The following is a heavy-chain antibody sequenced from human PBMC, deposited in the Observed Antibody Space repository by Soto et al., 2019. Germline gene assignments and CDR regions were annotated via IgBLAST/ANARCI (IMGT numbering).Heavy chain of an antibody. CDR1: GFTFDDYA. J-gene: IGHJ3*02. CDR2: ISWNSGSI. Sequence: EVQLVESGGGLVQPGRSLRLSCAASGFTFDDYAMHWVRQAPGKGLEWASGISWNSGSIGYADSVKGRFTIYRDNAKNCLYLQMNSLRAEDTALYYCALQNNMIGRAFDIWGQGTMVTVSS. CDR3: ALQNNMIGRAFDI. D-gene: IGHD3-22*01. V-gene: IGHV3-9*01.